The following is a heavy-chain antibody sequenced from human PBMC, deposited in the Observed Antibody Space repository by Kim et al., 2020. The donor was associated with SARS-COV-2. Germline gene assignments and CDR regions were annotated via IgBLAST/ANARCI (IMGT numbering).Heavy chain of an antibody. CDR3: ARLDLRGVLGESYYYYLGLDV. Sequence: GGSLRLSCAASGFTFSTYSAMNWVRQAPGKGLEWVSSISGSGTDINYADSVKGRFTISRDSAGNSLFLQMNSLRAEDSGVYYCARLDLRGVLGESYYYYLGLDVWGPGTTVTVSS. V-gene: IGHV3-21*01. CDR2: ISGSGTDI. CDR1: GFTFSTYSA. J-gene: IGHJ6*02. D-gene: IGHD3-10*01.